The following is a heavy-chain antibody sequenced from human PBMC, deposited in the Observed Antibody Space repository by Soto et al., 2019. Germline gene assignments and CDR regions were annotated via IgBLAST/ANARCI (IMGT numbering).Heavy chain of an antibody. CDR2: ISSSSSTI. Sequence: GGSLRLSCAASGFTFSSYSMNWVRQAPGKGLEWVSYISSSSSTIYYADSVKGRFTISRDNAKNSLYLQMNSLRAEDTAVYYCARAGGLGAVAADYWGQGXLVTVSS. V-gene: IGHV3-48*01. CDR3: ARAGGLGAVAADY. J-gene: IGHJ4*02. CDR1: GFTFSSYS. D-gene: IGHD6-19*01.